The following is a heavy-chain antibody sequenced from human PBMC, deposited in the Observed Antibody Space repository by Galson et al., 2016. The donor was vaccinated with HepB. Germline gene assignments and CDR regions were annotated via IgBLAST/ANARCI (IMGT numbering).Heavy chain of an antibody. V-gene: IGHV3-30*18. CDR2: ISYDGSNK. D-gene: IGHD3-3*01. Sequence: SLRLSCAASGFTFSSYGMHWVRQAPGKGLEWVAVISYDGSNKYYADSVKGRFTISRDNSKNTLYLQMNSLRAEDTAVYYCAKDSRSYYEFWSGYFVSEWGQGTLVTVSS. J-gene: IGHJ4*02. CDR3: AKDSRSYYEFWSGYFVSE. CDR1: GFTFSSYG.